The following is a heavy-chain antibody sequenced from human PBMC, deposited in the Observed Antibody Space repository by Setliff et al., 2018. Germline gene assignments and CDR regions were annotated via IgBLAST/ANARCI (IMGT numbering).Heavy chain of an antibody. J-gene: IGHJ4*02. D-gene: IGHD3-22*01. CDR2: VHFGGDT. Sequence: PSETLSLTCTVSSGSINSYYWSWVRQSPGKGLGWIGFVHFGGDTSYNPSLKSRVTMSADTSNNQFSLNLRSVTAADTAVYYCARGSYDDSSGYSPDFFDYWGQGTLVTVSS. CDR3: ARGSYDDSSGYSPDFFDY. V-gene: IGHV4-59*01. CDR1: SGSINSYY.